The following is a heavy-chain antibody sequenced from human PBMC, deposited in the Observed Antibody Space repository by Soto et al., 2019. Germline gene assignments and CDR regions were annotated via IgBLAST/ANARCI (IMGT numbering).Heavy chain of an antibody. J-gene: IGHJ4*02. D-gene: IGHD3-22*01. CDR1: GFTFRTYA. V-gene: IGHV3-30-3*01. CDR2: ISYDGSNK. CDR3: ARVVLYDSSGYYFDY. Sequence: GGSLRLSCAASGFTFRTYAMHWVRQTPGKGLEWVAVISYDGSNKYYADSVKGRFTISRDNSKNTLYLQMNSLRAEDTAVYYCARVVLYDSSGYYFDYWGQGTLVTVSS.